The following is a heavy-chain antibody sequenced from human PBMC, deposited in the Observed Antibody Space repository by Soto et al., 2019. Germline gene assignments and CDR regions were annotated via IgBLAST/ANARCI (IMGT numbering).Heavy chain of an antibody. CDR2: IYYSERTSYNSGST. CDR1: GDSMTSSSYY. Sequence: PSETLSLTCTVSGDSMTSSSYYWGWIRQPPGKGLEWIGSIYYSERTSYNSGSTYYSPSLKSRVTISGDTSKSQFSLKLSSVTAADTAVYYCAIHTRNQFDPWGQGTLVTVSS. V-gene: IGHV4-39*01. J-gene: IGHJ5*02. CDR3: AIHTRNQFDP.